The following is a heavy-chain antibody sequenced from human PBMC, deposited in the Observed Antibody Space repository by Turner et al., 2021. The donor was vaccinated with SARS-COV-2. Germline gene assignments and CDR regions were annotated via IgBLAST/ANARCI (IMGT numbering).Heavy chain of an antibody. V-gene: IGHV1-69*01. Sequence: QVQLVQSGAEMKKPGSSLQVSCKVSGGTFSSYSINWVRQAPGQGLEWRGGIIQMYDTTTYAQRFRGRVTITADESTGTAYMELTRLISGDTAIYFCASMDYGGDAGHAFDIWAQGTWVTVSS. J-gene: IGHJ3*02. CDR2: IIQMYDTT. CDR1: GGTFSSYS. CDR3: ASMDYGGDAGHAFDI. D-gene: IGHD4-17*01.